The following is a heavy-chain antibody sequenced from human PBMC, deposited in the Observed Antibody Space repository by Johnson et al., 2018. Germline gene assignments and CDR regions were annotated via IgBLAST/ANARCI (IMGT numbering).Heavy chain of an antibody. J-gene: IGHJ3*01. Sequence: QVRLVQSGGGLVKPGGSLRLSCAASGFTFSDFYMSWIRQAPGKGLQWVSYISSSGRTIDSADSVKGRFTVSRDNAQNSLYLQMSSLRAEDTALYYCVKGLEGEFVSRTFDFWGQGTVVTVSS. V-gene: IGHV3-11*01. CDR3: VKGLEGEFVSRTFDF. CDR2: ISSSGRTI. D-gene: IGHD3-16*01. CDR1: GFTFSDFY.